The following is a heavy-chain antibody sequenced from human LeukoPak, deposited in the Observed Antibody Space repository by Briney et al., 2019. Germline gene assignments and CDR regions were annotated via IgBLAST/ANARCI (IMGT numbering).Heavy chain of an antibody. CDR3: ARDLSRNCFDP. J-gene: IGHJ5*02. CDR1: GYSFTSHR. CDR2: IDPSDSYS. V-gene: IGHV5-10-1*01. Sequence: GESLKISCKGSGYSFTSHRITWVRQMPGKGLEWMGRIDPSDSYSNYSPSFQGHVTISVDKSISTACLQWSSLKASDTAMYYCARDLSRNCFDPWGQGTLVIVSS. D-gene: IGHD3-3*01.